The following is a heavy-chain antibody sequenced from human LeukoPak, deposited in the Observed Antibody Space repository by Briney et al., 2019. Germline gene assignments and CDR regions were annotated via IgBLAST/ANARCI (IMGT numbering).Heavy chain of an antibody. CDR1: GGSFSGYY. Sequence: PSETLSLTCAVYGGSFSGYYWSWIRQPPGKGLEWIGEINHSGSTNYNPSLKSRVTISVDTSKNQFSLKLSSVTAADTAVYHCARLVAAAAYWGQGTLVTVSS. J-gene: IGHJ4*02. V-gene: IGHV4-34*01. D-gene: IGHD6-13*01. CDR3: ARLVAAAAY. CDR2: INHSGST.